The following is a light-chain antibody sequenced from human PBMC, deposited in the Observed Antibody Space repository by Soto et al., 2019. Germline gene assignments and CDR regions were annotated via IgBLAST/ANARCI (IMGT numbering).Light chain of an antibody. J-gene: IGKJ4*01. V-gene: IGKV3-15*01. CDR1: QSVSTN. CDR2: GTS. CDR3: QQYNTWPLT. Sequence: ETVMTQSPATLSVSPGERATLSCRASQSVSTNLAWYQQKPGQAPRLLIYGTSTRATGIPARFSGSGSGTEFTLTISSLQSEDFSVYYCQQYNTWPLTCGGGTRVEIK.